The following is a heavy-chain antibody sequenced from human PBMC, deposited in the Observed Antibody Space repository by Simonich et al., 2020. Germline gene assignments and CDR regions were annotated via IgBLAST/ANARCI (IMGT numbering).Heavy chain of an antibody. J-gene: IGHJ3*02. CDR3: ARDYSNYDAFDI. CDR1: GFTFSSYW. CDR2: INSYRSST. Sequence: EVQLVESGGGLVQPGGSLRISCAASGFTFSSYWMPWVRQASGKGGVWVSRINSYRSSTRYADSVKGRFTISRDNAKNTLYLQMNSLRAEDTAVYYCARDYSNYDAFDIWGQGTMVTVSS. D-gene: IGHD4-4*01. V-gene: IGHV3-74*01.